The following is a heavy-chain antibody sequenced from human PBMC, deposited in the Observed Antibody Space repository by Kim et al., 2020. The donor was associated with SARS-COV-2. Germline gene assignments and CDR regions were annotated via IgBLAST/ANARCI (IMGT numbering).Heavy chain of an antibody. J-gene: IGHJ4*02. CDR1: GYTFTSYA. D-gene: IGHD5-18*01. V-gene: IGHV1-3*01. Sequence: ASVKVSCKASGYTFTSYAMHWVRQAPGQRLEWMGWINAGNGNTKYSQKFQGRVTITRDTSASTAYMELSSLRSEDTAVYYCARVQLWSRRGADYWGQGTLVTVSS. CDR3: ARVQLWSRRGADY. CDR2: INAGNGNT.